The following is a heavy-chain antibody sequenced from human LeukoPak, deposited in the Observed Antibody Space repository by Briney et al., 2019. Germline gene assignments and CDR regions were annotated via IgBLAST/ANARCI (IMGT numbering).Heavy chain of an antibody. D-gene: IGHD3-3*01. V-gene: IGHV3-30-3*01. CDR1: GFTFSSYA. Sequence: TGGSLRLSCAASGFTFSSYAMHWVRQAPGKGLEWVAVISYDGSNKYYADSVKGRFTISRDNSKNTLYLQMNSLRAEDTAVYYCARDSTIFGVVIGGQLDYWGQGTLVTVSS. CDR2: ISYDGSNK. J-gene: IGHJ4*02. CDR3: ARDSTIFGVVIGGQLDY.